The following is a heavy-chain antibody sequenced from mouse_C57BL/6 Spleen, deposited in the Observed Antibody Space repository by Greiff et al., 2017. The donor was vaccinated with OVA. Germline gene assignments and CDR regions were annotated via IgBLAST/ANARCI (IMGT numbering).Heavy chain of an antibody. V-gene: IGHV1-9*01. CDR2: ILPGSGST. Sequence: QVQLQQSGAELMKPGASVKLSCKATGYTFTGYWIEWVKQRPGHGLEWIGEILPGSGSTNYNEQFKGKATFTADTSSNTAYMPLSSLTTEDSAIYYCARRTIVAHFDYWGQGTTLTVSS. D-gene: IGHD1-1*01. CDR3: ARRTIVAHFDY. J-gene: IGHJ2*01. CDR1: GYTFTGYW.